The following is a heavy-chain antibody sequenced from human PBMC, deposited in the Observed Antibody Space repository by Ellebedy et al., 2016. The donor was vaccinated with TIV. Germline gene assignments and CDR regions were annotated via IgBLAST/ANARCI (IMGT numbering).Heavy chain of an antibody. CDR3: AIGGGTSCYKHIDY. CDR2: ICGRGDNT. Sequence: GESLKISXAPSEFSFTNYWMHWVRQAPGKGLVWVSTICGRGDNTYFADSVKGRFTISRDSSENTLFLHMSSLRADDTAVYYCAIGGGTSCYKHIDYWGQGTPVTVSS. V-gene: IGHV3-23*01. D-gene: IGHD2-2*02. J-gene: IGHJ4*02. CDR1: EFSFTNYW.